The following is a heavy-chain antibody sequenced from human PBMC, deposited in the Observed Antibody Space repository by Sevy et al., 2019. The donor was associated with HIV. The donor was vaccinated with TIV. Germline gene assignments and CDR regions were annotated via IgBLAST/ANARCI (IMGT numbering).Heavy chain of an antibody. V-gene: IGHV4-4*07. J-gene: IGHJ6*03. CDR3: TRDHVIRGVFPTFYYHYYMDV. Sequence: SEILSLTCTVSGASISNYYWSWIRQPAGKGLEWIGRIDTRGDTRYNPSLKGRVTLSLDTSQNHFSLKLTSVIAADTAVYYCTRDHVIRGVFPTFYYHYYMDVWGKGTTVTVSS. CDR1: GASISNYY. D-gene: IGHD3-10*01. CDR2: IDTRGDT.